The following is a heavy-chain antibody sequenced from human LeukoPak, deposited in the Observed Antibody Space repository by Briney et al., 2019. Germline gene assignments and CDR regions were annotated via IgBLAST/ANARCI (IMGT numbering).Heavy chain of an antibody. D-gene: IGHD2-15*01. Sequence: GASVKVSCKASGYTFTSYAMHWVRQAPGQRLEWMGWINAGNGNTKYSQKFQGRVTITRDTSASTAYMELSSLRSEDTAVYYCARDAPLRSLGYCSGGSCYGGDYYGMDVWGQGTTVTVSS. CDR3: ARDAPLRSLGYCSGGSCYGGDYYGMDV. CDR1: GYTFTSYA. V-gene: IGHV1-3*01. CDR2: INAGNGNT. J-gene: IGHJ6*02.